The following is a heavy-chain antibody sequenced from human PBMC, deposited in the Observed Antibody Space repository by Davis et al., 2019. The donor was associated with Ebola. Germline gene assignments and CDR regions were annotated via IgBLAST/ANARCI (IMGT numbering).Heavy chain of an antibody. J-gene: IGHJ4*02. CDR2: IYYSGST. CDR1: GGSISSSSYY. Sequence: SETLSLTCTVSGGSISSSSYYWGWIRQPPGKGLEWIGSIYYSGSTYYNPSLKSRVTISVDTSKNQFSLKLSSVTAADTAVYYCASDYGDYSLWYWGQGTLVTVSS. CDR3: ASDYGDYSLWY. V-gene: IGHV4-39*07. D-gene: IGHD4-17*01.